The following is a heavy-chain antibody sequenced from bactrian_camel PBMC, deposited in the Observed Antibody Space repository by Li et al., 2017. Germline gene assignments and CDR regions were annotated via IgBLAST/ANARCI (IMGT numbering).Heavy chain of an antibody. D-gene: IGHD3*01. Sequence: HVQLVESGGGSVQPGGSLRLSCAASGFTFSNYCMGWFRQAPGKEREGVATVAPSGKTYYADSVKGRFTISQDNAKRTLYLQMNSLKLEDTAMYYCAADRDCYLGSSYVPTYKHWGQGTQVTVS. CDR2: TVAPSGKT. J-gene: IGHJ4*01. CDR3: AADRDCYLGSSYVPTYKH. CDR1: GFTFSNYC. V-gene: IGHV3S1*01.